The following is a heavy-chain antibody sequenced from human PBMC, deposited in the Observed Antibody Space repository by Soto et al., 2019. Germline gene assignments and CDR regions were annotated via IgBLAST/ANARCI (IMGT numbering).Heavy chain of an antibody. CDR1: GFTFSSYW. D-gene: IGHD3-16*01. CDR2: TNEDGSTI. CDR3: KRDMGGGGGY. Sequence: EVQLVESGGGLVQPGGSLRLSCAASGFTFSSYWMHWVRQAPGKGLVWVSRTNEDGSTINYADSVKGRFTISRDNAKNTLYLEMKSRRAEDTAVYYGKRDMGGGGGYWGQGTLVTVSS. J-gene: IGHJ4*02. V-gene: IGHV3-74*01.